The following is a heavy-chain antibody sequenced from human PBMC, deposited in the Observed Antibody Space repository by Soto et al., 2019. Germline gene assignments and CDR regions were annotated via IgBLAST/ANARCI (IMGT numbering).Heavy chain of an antibody. J-gene: IGHJ5*02. V-gene: IGHV5-51*01. CDR1: GYDFTTYW. CDR3: ARLGEYCSGGSCYSSWFDP. Sequence: GESLKISCRDSGYDFTTYWIGWVRQMPGRGLEWVAIIHPSDSDTRYSPSLQGQVTISADKSISTAYLQWSSLKASDTAMYYCARLGEYCSGGSCYSSWFDPWGQGTLVTVSS. CDR2: IHPSDSDT. D-gene: IGHD2-15*01.